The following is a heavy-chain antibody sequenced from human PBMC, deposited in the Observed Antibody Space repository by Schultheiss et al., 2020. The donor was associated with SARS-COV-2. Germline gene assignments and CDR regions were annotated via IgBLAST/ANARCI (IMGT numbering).Heavy chain of an antibody. J-gene: IGHJ3*02. Sequence: GGSLRLSCAASGFTFSDYYMSWIRQAPGKGLEWVSYISSSSSTIYYADSVKGRFTISRDNSKNTLYLQMNSLRAEDTAVYYCARSLIDIVVVVAAHDAFDIWGQGTMVTVSS. CDR1: GFTFSDYY. CDR3: ARSLIDIVVVVAAHDAFDI. V-gene: IGHV3-11*04. D-gene: IGHD2-15*01. CDR2: ISSSSSTI.